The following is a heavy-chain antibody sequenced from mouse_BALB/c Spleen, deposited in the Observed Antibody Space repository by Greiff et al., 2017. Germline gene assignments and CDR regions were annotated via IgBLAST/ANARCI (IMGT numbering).Heavy chain of an antibody. J-gene: IGHJ3*01. CDR1: GFSLTSYG. Sequence: VQLQQSGPGLVAPSQSLSITCTVSGFSLTSYGVHWVRQPPGKGLEWLGVIWAGGSTNYNSALMSRLSISKDNSKSQVFLKMNSLQTDDTAMYYCARESNRYDDPWFAYWGQGTLVTVSA. CDR3: ARESNRYDDPWFAY. CDR2: IWAGGST. V-gene: IGHV2-9*02. D-gene: IGHD2-14*01.